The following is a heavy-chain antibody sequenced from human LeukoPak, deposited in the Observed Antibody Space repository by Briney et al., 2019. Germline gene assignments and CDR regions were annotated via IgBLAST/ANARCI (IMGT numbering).Heavy chain of an antibody. CDR3: ARDGSSYSMDV. J-gene: IGHJ6*02. V-gene: IGHV3-74*01. CDR2: INSDGTST. Sequence: GGSLRLSCAASAFIFSSYWMYWVPQAPGKGLVWVSRINSDGTSTTYADSVKGRFTISRDNAKNTLYLQMNSLRAEDTAVYYCARDGSSYSMDVWGQGTTVTVSS. CDR1: AFIFSSYW.